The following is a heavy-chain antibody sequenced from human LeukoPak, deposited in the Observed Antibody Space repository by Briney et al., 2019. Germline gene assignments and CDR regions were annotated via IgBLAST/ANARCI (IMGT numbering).Heavy chain of an antibody. Sequence: SETLSLTCAVYGGSISSYYWSWIRQPPGKGLEWIGYIYYSGSTNYNPSLKSRVTISVDTSKNQFSLKLSSVTAADTAVYYCASTYYDSSGYYFKEYYFDYWGQGTLVTVSS. CDR3: ASTYYDSSGYYFKEYYFDY. J-gene: IGHJ4*02. CDR2: IYYSGST. CDR1: GGSISSYY. D-gene: IGHD3-22*01. V-gene: IGHV4-59*01.